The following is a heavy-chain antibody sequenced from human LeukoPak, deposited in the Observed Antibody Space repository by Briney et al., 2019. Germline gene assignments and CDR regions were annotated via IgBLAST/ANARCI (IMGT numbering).Heavy chain of an antibody. CDR1: GGSISSYY. V-gene: IGHV4-59*01. J-gene: IGHJ4*01. CDR3: ARGVYIAAAQYGY. Sequence: SETLSLTCTVSGGSISSYYWSWIRQPPGKGLEWIGYIYYSGTTNYNPSLKSRVTISVDTSKNQFSLKLSSVTAADTAVYYCARGVYIAAAQYGYWGQEPWSPSPQ. D-gene: IGHD6-13*01. CDR2: IYYSGTT.